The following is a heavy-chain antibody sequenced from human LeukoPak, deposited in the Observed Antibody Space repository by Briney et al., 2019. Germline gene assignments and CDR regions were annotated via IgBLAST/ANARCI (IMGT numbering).Heavy chain of an antibody. CDR1: GDSVSSNSAA. CDR2: TYYRSKWYN. J-gene: IGHJ5*02. V-gene: IGHV6-1*01. D-gene: IGHD2-2*01. Sequence: SQTLSLTCAIPGDSVSSNSAAWNWIRQSPSRGLEWLGRTYYRSKWYNDYAVSVKSRITINPDTSKNQFSLQLNSVTPEDTAVYYCAVGYCSSTSCHDGRFDPWGQGTLVTVSS. CDR3: AVGYCSSTSCHDGRFDP.